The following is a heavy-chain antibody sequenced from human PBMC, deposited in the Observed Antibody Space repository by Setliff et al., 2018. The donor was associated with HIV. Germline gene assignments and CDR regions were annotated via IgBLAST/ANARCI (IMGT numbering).Heavy chain of an antibody. CDR3: AKDHATSSWFTALLDY. J-gene: IGHJ4*02. Sequence: SVKVSCKASGGTFSSYAISWVRQAPGQGLEWMGGIIPILGIANYAQKFQGRVTITADKSTSTAYMELSSLRSEDTAVYYCAKDHATSSWFTALLDYWGQGALVTVSS. V-gene: IGHV1-69*10. CDR1: GGTFSSYA. D-gene: IGHD6-13*01. CDR2: IIPILGIA.